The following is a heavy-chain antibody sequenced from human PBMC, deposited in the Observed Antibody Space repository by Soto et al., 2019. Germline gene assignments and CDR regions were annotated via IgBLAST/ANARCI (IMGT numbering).Heavy chain of an antibody. J-gene: IGHJ5*02. CDR1: GYSISSGYY. D-gene: IGHD1-26*01. CDR2: IYHSGST. Sequence: PSDTLSLTCAVSGYSISSGYYWGWIREPPGKGPEWVGSIYHSGSTYYNPSLNSRVTISVDTSKNQFSLKLSSVTAADTAVYYCARIPSGSYSSNWFDPWGQGTLVTVSS. CDR3: ARIPSGSYSSNWFDP. V-gene: IGHV4-38-2*01.